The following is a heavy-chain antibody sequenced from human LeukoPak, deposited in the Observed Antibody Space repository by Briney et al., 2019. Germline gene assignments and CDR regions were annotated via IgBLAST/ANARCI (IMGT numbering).Heavy chain of an antibody. D-gene: IGHD3-10*01. CDR3: ARPSSLDGSGRYYIDY. CDR2: THSDGTT. J-gene: IGHJ4*02. Sequence: GGSLRLSCAVSGFTVSNYFMNWVRQAPGKGLEWVSVTHSDGTTYFAASVQGRFTISRDNSKNTLYLQMNSLRDEDTAVYYCARPSSLDGSGRYYIDYWGQGTLVTVSS. V-gene: IGHV3-66*01. CDR1: GFTVSNYF.